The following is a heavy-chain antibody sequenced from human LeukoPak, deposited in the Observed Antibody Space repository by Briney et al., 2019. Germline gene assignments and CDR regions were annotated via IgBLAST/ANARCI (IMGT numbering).Heavy chain of an antibody. CDR1: GFTFSNYD. Sequence: PGGSLRLSCVASGFTFSNYDMNWVRQAPGKGLVWVSFISSSSSCIYYADSVKGRFTISRDNAKKSLYLQMNSLRAEDTAVYYCARGRYDSRIFDYWGQGTLVTVSS. D-gene: IGHD3-22*01. J-gene: IGHJ4*02. CDR2: ISSSSSCI. V-gene: IGHV3-21*01. CDR3: ARGRYDSRIFDY.